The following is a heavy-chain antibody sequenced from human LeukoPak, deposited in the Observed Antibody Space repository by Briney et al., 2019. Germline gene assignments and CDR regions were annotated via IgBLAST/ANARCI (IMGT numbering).Heavy chain of an antibody. D-gene: IGHD3-10*01. Sequence: GASVKVSCKASGYTFTNYGISWVRQAPGQGLEWMGWISAYNGNTNYAQKLQGRVTMTTDTSTSTAYMELRSLRSDDTAVYYCAISRFGESKAGPEQFDYWGQGTLVTVSS. CDR3: AISRFGESKAGPEQFDY. V-gene: IGHV1-18*01. J-gene: IGHJ4*02. CDR2: ISAYNGNT. CDR1: GYTFTNYG.